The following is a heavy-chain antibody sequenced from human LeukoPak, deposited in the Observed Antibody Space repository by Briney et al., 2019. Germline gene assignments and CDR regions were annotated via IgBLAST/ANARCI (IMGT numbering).Heavy chain of an antibody. Sequence: GGSLRLSCAASGFTFSSYSMNWVRQAPGKGLEWVSSISSSSYIYYADSVKGRFTISRDNAKNSLYLQMNSLRAEDTAVYYCARDGRIIVGATTMGENWGQGTLVTVSS. CDR2: ISSSSYI. CDR3: ARDGRIIVGATTMGEN. V-gene: IGHV3-21*01. J-gene: IGHJ4*02. CDR1: GFTFSSYS. D-gene: IGHD1-26*01.